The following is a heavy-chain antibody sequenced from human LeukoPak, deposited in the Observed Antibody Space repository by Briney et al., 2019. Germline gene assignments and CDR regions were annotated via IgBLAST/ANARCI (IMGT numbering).Heavy chain of an antibody. V-gene: IGHV4-34*01. CDR1: GGSFSGYY. D-gene: IGHD6-6*01. CDR3: ARDFSSSSTVYYYYYMDV. Sequence: PSETLSLTCAVYGGSFSGYYWSWIRQPPGKGLEWIGTISYSGTTYYSPSLKSRVTISLDTSKNQFSLKLSSVTAADTAIYYCARDFSSSSTVYYYYYMDVWGKGTTVTVSS. CDR2: ISYSGTT. J-gene: IGHJ6*03.